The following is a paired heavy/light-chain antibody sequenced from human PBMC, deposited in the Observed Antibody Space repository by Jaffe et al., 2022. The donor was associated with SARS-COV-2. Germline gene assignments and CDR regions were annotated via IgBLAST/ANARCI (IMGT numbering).Light chain of an antibody. V-gene: IGKV3-11*01. Sequence: EIVLTQSPATLSLSPGDTATLSCRASESVSSYLAWYQQKPGQPPRLLVYDASNRATGTPARFSGSGSGTDYTLTISSLVPEDFVLYYCQQRSNWPITFGQGTRLEIK. CDR2: DAS. CDR1: ESVSSY. CDR3: QQRSNWPIT. J-gene: IGKJ5*01.
Heavy chain of an antibody. Sequence: VQLVESGGGVVQPGTSLRLSCAASGFTFNTYGMHWVRQAPGKGLEWVAVVSFDGNLKIYADSMEGRVTVSRDNSKNTLDLQMNSLRPEDTAVYYCAKASTPITSRYFDYWGQGTLVTVSS. J-gene: IGHJ4*02. CDR3: AKASTPITSRYFDY. D-gene: IGHD1-20*01. CDR1: GFTFNTYG. V-gene: IGHV3-30*18. CDR2: VSFDGNLK.